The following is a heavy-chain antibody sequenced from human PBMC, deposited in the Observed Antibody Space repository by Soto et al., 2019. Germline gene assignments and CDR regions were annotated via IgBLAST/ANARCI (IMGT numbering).Heavy chain of an antibody. J-gene: IGHJ4*02. CDR2: IYYSGST. V-gene: IGHV4-39*01. CDR1: GGSISSSSYY. CDR3: ARHRRGSGWYYFDY. Sequence: SETLCLTCTVSGGSISSSSYYWGWIRQPPGKGLEWIGSIYYSGSTYYNPSLKSRVTISVDTSKNQFSLKLSSVTAADTAVYYCARHRRGSGWYYFDYWGQGTLVTVSS. D-gene: IGHD6-19*01.